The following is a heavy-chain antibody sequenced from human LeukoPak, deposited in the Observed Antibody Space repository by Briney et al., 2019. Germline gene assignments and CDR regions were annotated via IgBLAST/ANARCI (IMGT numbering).Heavy chain of an antibody. V-gene: IGHV1-69*05. J-gene: IGHJ5*02. D-gene: IGHD2-2*01. CDR1: GGTFSSYA. CDR2: FIPMFGKA. Sequence: SVKVSCKASGGTFSSYAVSWVRQAPGQGLEWMGRFIPMFGKANHAQNFQGRVTITTDESTSTAYMELSSLRSEDTAVYYCAREVTGYQLDPWGQGTLVTVSS. CDR3: AREVTGYQLDP.